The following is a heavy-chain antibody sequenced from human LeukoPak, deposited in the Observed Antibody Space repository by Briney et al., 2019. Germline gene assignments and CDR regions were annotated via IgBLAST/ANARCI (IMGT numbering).Heavy chain of an antibody. V-gene: IGHV3-33*08. CDR2: IWYDGSKE. D-gene: IGHD3-9*01. J-gene: IGHJ6*02. CDR3: ARLTAWRMKV. Sequence: GGSLRLSCAASGFTFNSYGLHWVRQAPGKGLEWVAVIWYDGSKEYYADSAKGRFTISRDNSKNTLYLQMNSLRAEDTAVYYCARLTAWRMKVWGQGTTVTVSS. CDR1: GFTFNSYG.